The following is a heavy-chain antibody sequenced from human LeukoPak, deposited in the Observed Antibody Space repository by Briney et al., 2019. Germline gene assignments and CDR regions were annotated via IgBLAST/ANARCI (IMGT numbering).Heavy chain of an antibody. CDR3: AREARYCSGGSCYSVYYFDY. CDR1: GYTFTSYG. CDR2: ISAYNGDT. D-gene: IGHD2-15*01. V-gene: IGHV1-18*01. J-gene: IGHJ4*02. Sequence: ASVKVSCKASGYTFTSYGISWVRQAPGQGLEWMGWISAYNGDTNYAQKFQGRVTMTRNTSISTAYMELSSLRSEDTAVYYCAREARYCSGGSCYSVYYFDYWGQGTLVTVSS.